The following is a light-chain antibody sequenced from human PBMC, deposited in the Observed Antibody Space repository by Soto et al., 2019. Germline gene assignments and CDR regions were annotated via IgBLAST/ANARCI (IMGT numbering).Light chain of an antibody. CDR2: DVS. Sequence: QSALTQPASVSGSPGQSITISCTGTSSDVGGYNSVSWYQQHPGKAPKLMIYDVSNRPSGVSNRFSGSKSVNTASLTISGLQAEDEDYYYCSSYTSSSTVVFVGGTKLTVL. CDR3: SSYTSSSTVV. J-gene: IGLJ2*01. V-gene: IGLV2-14*03. CDR1: SSDVGGYNS.